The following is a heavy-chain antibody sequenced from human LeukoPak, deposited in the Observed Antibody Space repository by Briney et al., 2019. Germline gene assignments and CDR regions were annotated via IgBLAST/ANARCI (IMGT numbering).Heavy chain of an antibody. J-gene: IGHJ6*03. D-gene: IGHD1-1*01. Sequence: ASVKVSCKASGYTFTSYGISWVRQAPGQGLEWMGWISAYNGNTSYAQKFQGRVTMTRDMSTSTVYMELSSLRSEDTAVYYCARDPNWNGPNYYRDVWGKGTTVTVS. V-gene: IGHV1-18*01. CDR1: GYTFTSYG. CDR2: ISAYNGNT. CDR3: ARDPNWNGPNYYRDV.